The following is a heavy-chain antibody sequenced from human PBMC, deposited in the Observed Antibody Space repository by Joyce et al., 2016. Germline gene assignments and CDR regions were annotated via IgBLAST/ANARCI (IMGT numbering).Heavy chain of an antibody. CDR3: ARLRRWSGPSDC. CDR1: GFTFSSYW. CDR2: INRDGSST. D-gene: IGHD4-23*01. J-gene: IGHJ4*02. V-gene: IGHV3-74*03. Sequence: EVQLVESGGGLVQPGGSLRLSCAASGFTFSSYWMYWVRKAPGKGLVWGSRINRDGSSTTYADSVKGRFTISRDNAKNTLYLQMNGLRAEDTAVYYCARLRRWSGPSDCWGQGTLVTVSS.